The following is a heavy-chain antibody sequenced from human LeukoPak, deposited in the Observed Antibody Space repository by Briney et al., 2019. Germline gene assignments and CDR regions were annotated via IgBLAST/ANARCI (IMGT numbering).Heavy chain of an antibody. CDR2: ISSGGST. J-gene: IGHJ3*02. Sequence: PGGSLRLSCAASGFTFSSYAMSWVRQAPGKGLEWVSAISSGGSTYYADSVKGRFTISRDNSKNTLYLQMHSLRAEDTAAYYCAKWDTSMVDAFDIWGQGTMVTVSS. V-gene: IGHV3-23*01. CDR1: GFTFSSYA. D-gene: IGHD5-18*01. CDR3: AKWDTSMVDAFDI.